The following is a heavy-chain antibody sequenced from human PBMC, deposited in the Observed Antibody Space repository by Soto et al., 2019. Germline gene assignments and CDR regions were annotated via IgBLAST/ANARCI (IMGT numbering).Heavy chain of an antibody. CDR3: ARGTGPFLFDY. D-gene: IGHD2-2*01. V-gene: IGHV4-30-4*01. CDR2: IYYSGST. Sequence: QVQLQESGPGLVKPSQTLSLTCTVSGGSISSGDYYWSWIRQPPGKGLEWIGYIYYSGSTYYNPSTKSXXTXSXATSNNQFSLQLSSVTAADTAVYYCARGTGPFLFDYWGQGTLVTVSS. J-gene: IGHJ4*02. CDR1: GGSISSGDYY.